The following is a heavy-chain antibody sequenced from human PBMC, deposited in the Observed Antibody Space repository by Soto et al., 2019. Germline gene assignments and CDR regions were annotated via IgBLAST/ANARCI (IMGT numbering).Heavy chain of an antibody. CDR1: GGSISSGGYY. Sequence: SETLSLTCTFSGGSISSGGYYWSWIRQHPGKGLEWIGYIYYSGSTYYNPSLKSRVTISVDTSKNQFSLKLSSVTAADTAVYYCARVPRDDIVVVPAAINYYYGMDIWGQGTTVTVSS. D-gene: IGHD2-2*01. J-gene: IGHJ6*02. V-gene: IGHV4-31*03. CDR3: ARVPRDDIVVVPAAINYYYGMDI. CDR2: IYYSGST.